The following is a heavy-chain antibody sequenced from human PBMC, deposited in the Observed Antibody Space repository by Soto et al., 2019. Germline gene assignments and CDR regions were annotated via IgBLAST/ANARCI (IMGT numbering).Heavy chain of an antibody. V-gene: IGHV3-15*07. CDR2: IKNKINGATT. CDR1: GFAFSDAW. Sequence: EVQLVESGGDLVKPGGSLRLSCAASGFAFSDAWIHWVRQAPGKGPEWVGRIKNKINGATTDYGAPVKGRFTISRDDSKNTLYLQMDSLKTEDTDVYYCTAHSITTTGAQFWGQGTLVTVSS. CDR3: TAHSITTTGAQF. J-gene: IGHJ4*02. D-gene: IGHD1-1*01.